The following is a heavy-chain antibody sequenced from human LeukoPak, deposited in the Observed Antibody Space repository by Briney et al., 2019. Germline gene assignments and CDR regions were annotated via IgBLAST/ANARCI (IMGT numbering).Heavy chain of an antibody. V-gene: IGHV3-48*04. CDR3: ARDRKAAVTYPDY. CDR2: ISSSGRTI. D-gene: IGHD4-17*01. CDR1: GFTFSNAW. Sequence: PGGSLRLSCAASGFTFSNAWMNWVRQAPGKGLEWLSYISSSGRTIYYADSVKGRFTISRDNAKNSLYLQMNSLRAEDTAVYYCARDRKAAVTYPDYWGQGTLVTVSS. J-gene: IGHJ4*02.